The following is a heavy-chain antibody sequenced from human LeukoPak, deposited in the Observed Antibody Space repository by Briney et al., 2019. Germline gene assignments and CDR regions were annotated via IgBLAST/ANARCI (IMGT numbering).Heavy chain of an antibody. J-gene: IGHJ4*02. CDR3: ARGDYGNLGY. CDR1: GFVFSTYG. Sequence: GGSLGLSCTASGFVFSTYGMHWVRQAPGKGLEWVGVIWHDGSEKYYADSVKGRFTISRDNSQNILYLQLNSLRDDDTGIYYCARGDYGNLGYWGQGILVTVSS. V-gene: IGHV3-33*01. D-gene: IGHD3-16*01. CDR2: IWHDGSEK.